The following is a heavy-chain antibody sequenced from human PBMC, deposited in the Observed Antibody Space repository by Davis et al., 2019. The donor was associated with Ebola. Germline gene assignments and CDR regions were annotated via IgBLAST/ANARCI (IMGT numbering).Heavy chain of an antibody. CDR3: AREDRIAARPGEFDF. J-gene: IGHJ5*01. CDR2: IYYSGST. Sequence: PGKGLEWIGSIYYSGSTYYNPSLRSRATISVDTSKNQFSLRLSFAVTAADTAMYYCAREDRIAARPGEFDFWGQGTLVTVSS. V-gene: IGHV4-38-2*02. D-gene: IGHD6-6*01.